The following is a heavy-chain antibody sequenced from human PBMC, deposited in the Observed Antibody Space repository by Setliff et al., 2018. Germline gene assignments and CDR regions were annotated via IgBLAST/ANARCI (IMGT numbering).Heavy chain of an antibody. D-gene: IGHD1-7*01. J-gene: IGHJ3*02. CDR2: IRSKAYGGTT. CDR3: TRDSSRHYNWNYGPPLGAFDI. V-gene: IGHV3-49*03. Sequence: PGGSLRLSCTASGFTFGDYAMSWFRQAPGKGVEWVGFIRSKAYGGTTEYAASVKGRFTISRDDSKSIAYLQMNSLKTEDTAVYYCTRDSSRHYNWNYGPPLGAFDIWGQGTMVTVSS. CDR1: GFTFGDYA.